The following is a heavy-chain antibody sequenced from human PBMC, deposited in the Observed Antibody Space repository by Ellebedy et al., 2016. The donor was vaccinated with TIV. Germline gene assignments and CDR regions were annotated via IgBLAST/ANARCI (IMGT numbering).Heavy chain of an antibody. D-gene: IGHD1-26*01. V-gene: IGHV3-72*01. CDR2: SRNKATSYTT. CDR3: ARVGRNGRGPDY. CDR1: GFTFSDHY. J-gene: IGHJ4*02. Sequence: GESLKISXAASGFTFSDHYMDWVRQAPGKGLEWVGRSRNKATSYTTEYAASVKGRFTISRDDSKNSLYLHMNSLKTEDTAVYYCARVGRNGRGPDYWGQGTLVTVS.